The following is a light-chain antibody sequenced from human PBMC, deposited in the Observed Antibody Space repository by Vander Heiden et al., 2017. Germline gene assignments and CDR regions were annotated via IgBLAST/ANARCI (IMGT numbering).Light chain of an antibody. Sequence: QSALTPPPSSSGSPGQSITISCHGTDSDIGAYIYVSWYQTHPGKPPKLIIYDVTYRPSGVSDRCSGSKFGNTASLTISGLQAEDEADYYCSSYTKNDTRVVGTGTRVTVL. CDR3: SSYTKNDTRV. CDR2: DVT. CDR1: DSDIGAYIY. J-gene: IGLJ1*01. V-gene: IGLV2-14*03.